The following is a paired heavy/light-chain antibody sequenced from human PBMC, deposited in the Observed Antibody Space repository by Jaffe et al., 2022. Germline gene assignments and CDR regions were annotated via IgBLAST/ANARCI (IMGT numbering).Light chain of an antibody. V-gene: IGKV3-11*01. Sequence: EIVLTQSPATLSLSPGERATLSCRASQSVGSYLAWYQQKPGQAPRLLIYDASNRATGIPARFSGSGSGTDFTLTISSLEPEDFALYYCQQRGSNWLTFGGGAKVEIK. J-gene: IGKJ4*01. CDR3: QQRGSNWLT. CDR1: QSVGSY. CDR2: DAS.
Heavy chain of an antibody. Sequence: QVQLQESGPGLVKPSLTLSLTCTVSGGSISSGSYYWSWIRQPAGRGLEWIGHIYTSGITNYNPSLQSRVAISLDTSKNQFSLKLNSVTAADTAVYFCARGSTVVTPRWFDSWGQGTLVTVSS. D-gene: IGHD4-17*01. CDR2: IYTSGIT. J-gene: IGHJ5*01. V-gene: IGHV4-61*02. CDR3: ARGSTVVTPRWFDS. CDR1: GGSISSGSYY.